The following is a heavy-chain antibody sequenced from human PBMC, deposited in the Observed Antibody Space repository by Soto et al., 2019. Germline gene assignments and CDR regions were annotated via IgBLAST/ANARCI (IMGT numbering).Heavy chain of an antibody. D-gene: IGHD6-13*01. CDR3: TTTRPGTNVFDN. CDR2: IRSKTDGGTT. CDR1: GITFRNAW. J-gene: IGHJ3*02. Sequence: PGGSLRLSCAASGITFRNAWMNWVRQAPGKGLEYIGRIRSKTDGGTTEYAAPVEGRFTISRDDSKNTLYLQMGGLKTEDTAVYYCTTTRPGTNVFDNWGQGTLVTVSS. V-gene: IGHV3-15*01.